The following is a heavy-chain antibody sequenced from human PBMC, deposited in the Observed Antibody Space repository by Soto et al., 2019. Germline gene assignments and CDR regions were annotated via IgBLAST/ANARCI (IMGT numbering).Heavy chain of an antibody. CDR1: GFTFSSYA. Sequence: PVGSLRLSCAASGFTFSSYAMSWVRQAPGKGLEWVSAISGSGGSTYYADSVKGRFTISRDNSKNTLYLQMNSLRAEDTAVYYCAKGDSGWYRDNWFDPWGQGTLVTVSS. V-gene: IGHV3-23*01. J-gene: IGHJ5*02. D-gene: IGHD6-19*01. CDR2: ISGSGGST. CDR3: AKGDSGWYRDNWFDP.